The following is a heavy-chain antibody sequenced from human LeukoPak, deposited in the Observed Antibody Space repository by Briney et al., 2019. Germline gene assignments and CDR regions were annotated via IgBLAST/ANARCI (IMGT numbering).Heavy chain of an antibody. CDR2: IYYSGST. V-gene: IGHV4-59*12. J-gene: IGHJ4*02. Sequence: PSETLSLTCTVSGGSISSYYWSWIRQPPGKGLEWIGYIYYSGSTNYNPSLKSRVTISVDTSKNQFSLKLSSVTAADTAVYYCARLNYYDSSGYYLGYYFDYWGQGTLVTVSS. CDR1: GGSISSYY. CDR3: ARLNYYDSSGYYLGYYFDY. D-gene: IGHD3-22*01.